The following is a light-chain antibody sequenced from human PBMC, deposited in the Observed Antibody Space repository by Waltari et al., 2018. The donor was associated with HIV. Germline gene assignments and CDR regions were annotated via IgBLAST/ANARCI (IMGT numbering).Light chain of an antibody. J-gene: IGLJ2*01. Sequence: QSALTQPPSASGSPGQSVTISCTGTSSEVGAYNYVPWFQQHPGKAPKLMIYDVTKRPSGVPDLFSGSKSGNTASLTVSGLQAEDEADYYCASHAGSKDVFGGGTRLTVL. CDR3: ASHAGSKDV. CDR1: SSEVGAYNY. CDR2: DVT. V-gene: IGLV2-8*01.